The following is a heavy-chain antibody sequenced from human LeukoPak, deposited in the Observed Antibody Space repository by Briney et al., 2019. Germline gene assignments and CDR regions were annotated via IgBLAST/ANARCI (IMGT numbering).Heavy chain of an antibody. CDR1: GYTFTSYG. V-gene: IGHV1-18*01. CDR2: ISAYNGNT. D-gene: IGHD5-24*01. CDR3: ASVRWLQLSFDP. Sequence: ASVNVSCKASGYTFTSYGISWVRQAPGQGLEWMGWISAYNGNTNYAQKLQGRVTMTTDTSTSTAYMELRSLRSDDTAVYYCASVRWLQLSFDPWGQGTLVTVSS. J-gene: IGHJ5*02.